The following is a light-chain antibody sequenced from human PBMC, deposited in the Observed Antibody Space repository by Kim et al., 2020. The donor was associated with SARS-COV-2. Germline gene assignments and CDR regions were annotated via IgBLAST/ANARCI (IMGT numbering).Light chain of an antibody. CDR3: QQYVNLPPT. CDR2: DAS. V-gene: IGKV1-33*01. CDR1: QDISNY. Sequence: DIQMTQSPSSLSASVGDRVTITCQASQDISNYLNWYQQKPGKAPKLLIYDASNLETGVPSRFSGSGSGTDFTFTISSLQPEDIATYYCQQYVNLPPTFGPGTKVYI. J-gene: IGKJ3*01.